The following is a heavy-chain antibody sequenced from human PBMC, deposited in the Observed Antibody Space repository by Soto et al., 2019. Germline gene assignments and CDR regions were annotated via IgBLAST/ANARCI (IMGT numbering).Heavy chain of an antibody. CDR1: GFTFSSYG. J-gene: IGHJ4*02. D-gene: IGHD6-13*01. Sequence: LRLSCAASGFTFSSYGMHWVRQAPGKGLEWVAVISYDGSNKYYADSVKGRFTISRDNSKNTLYLQMNSLRAEDTAVYYCAKGAIAAAGTTRHYFDYWGQGTLVTVSS. V-gene: IGHV3-30*18. CDR2: ISYDGSNK. CDR3: AKGAIAAAGTTRHYFDY.